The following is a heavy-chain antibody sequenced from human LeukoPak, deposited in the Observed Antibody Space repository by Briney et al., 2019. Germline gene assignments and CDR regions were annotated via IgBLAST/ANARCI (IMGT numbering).Heavy chain of an antibody. J-gene: IGHJ5*02. CDR3: ASTSAIEGYWFDP. CDR1: GFTVSSNY. D-gene: IGHD2-2*02. CDR2: IYSGGST. Sequence: GGSLRLSCAASGFTVSSNYMSWVRQAPGKGQEWVSVIYSGGSTYYADSVKGRFTISRDNSKNTLYLQMNSLRAEDTAVYYCASTSAIEGYWFDPWGQGTLVTVSS. V-gene: IGHV3-66*02.